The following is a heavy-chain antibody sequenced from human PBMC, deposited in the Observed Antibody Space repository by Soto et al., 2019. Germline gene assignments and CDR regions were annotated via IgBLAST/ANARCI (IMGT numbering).Heavy chain of an antibody. V-gene: IGHV1-18*01. CDR3: ARGPTDYYDNSANYFLDY. CDR2: ISTYNGNT. J-gene: IGHJ4*02. Sequence: QVQLVQSGAEVKQPGASVKVSCKASGYTFITYGVSWVRQAPGQGLDWLGWISTYNGNTRYAERLQGRVTMTTDTTTNTAYTEPRNLRSDDTAVYYCARGPTDYYDNSANYFLDYWGQGTLVTVSS. CDR1: GYTFITYG. D-gene: IGHD3-22*01.